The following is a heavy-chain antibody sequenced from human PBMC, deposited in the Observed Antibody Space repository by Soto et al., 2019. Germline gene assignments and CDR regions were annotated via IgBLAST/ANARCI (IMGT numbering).Heavy chain of an antibody. J-gene: IGHJ5*02. Sequence: PVGSLRLSCVSSGFSFSSFGMSWVRQAPGKGLEWLSLISGSGDYTYYTASLKGRFTISRDNSKNTVYLQINSLRAEDTAIYYCAKLRLVNPDLWGQGTLVTVSS. D-gene: IGHD3-9*01. CDR1: GFSFSSFG. CDR2: ISGSGDYT. V-gene: IGHV3-23*01. CDR3: AKLRLVNPDL.